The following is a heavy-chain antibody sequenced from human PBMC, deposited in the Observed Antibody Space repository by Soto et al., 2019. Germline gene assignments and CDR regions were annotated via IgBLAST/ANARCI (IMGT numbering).Heavy chain of an antibody. V-gene: IGHV3-74*01. CDR1: GFTFSSYW. Sequence: GGSLRLSCAASGFTFSSYWMHWVRQAPGKGLVWVSRINSDGSSTSYADSVKGRFTISRDNAKNTLYLQMNSLRAEDTAVYYCARDILLWFGEFYGMDVWGQGTTVTVSS. CDR3: ARDILLWFGEFYGMDV. CDR2: INSDGSST. J-gene: IGHJ6*02. D-gene: IGHD3-10*01.